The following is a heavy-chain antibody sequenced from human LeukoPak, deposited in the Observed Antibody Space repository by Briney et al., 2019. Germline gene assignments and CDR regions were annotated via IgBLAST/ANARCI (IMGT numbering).Heavy chain of an antibody. V-gene: IGHV3-48*03. CDR3: ARDRPAPHFDWLLSDYYYYGMDV. Sequence: GGSLRLSCAASGFTFSSYEMNWVRQAPGKGLEWVSYISSSGRTIYYADSVKGRFTISRDNAKNSLYLQMNSLRAEDTAVYYCARDRPAPHFDWLLSDYYYYGMDVWGQGTTVTVSS. J-gene: IGHJ6*02. CDR1: GFTFSSYE. D-gene: IGHD3-9*01. CDR2: ISSSGRTI.